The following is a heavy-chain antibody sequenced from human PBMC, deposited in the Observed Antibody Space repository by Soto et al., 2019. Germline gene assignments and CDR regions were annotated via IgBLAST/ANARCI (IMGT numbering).Heavy chain of an antibody. CDR2: MHSTVSA. CDR3: ARESMPKAHFDY. Sequence: PSETLSLACTVSGGSIGGFYWSWIRQPAGKGLEWIGRMHSTVSANYNPSLKSRVTISIDMSKNQVCVKLTSVTATDTALYFCARESMPKAHFDYWGQGTLVTVSS. CDR1: GGSIGGFY. V-gene: IGHV4-4*07. J-gene: IGHJ4*02. D-gene: IGHD2-2*01.